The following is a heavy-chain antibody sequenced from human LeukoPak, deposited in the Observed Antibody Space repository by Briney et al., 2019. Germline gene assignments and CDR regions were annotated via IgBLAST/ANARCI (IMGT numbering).Heavy chain of an antibody. J-gene: IGHJ4*02. V-gene: IGHV4-34*01. CDR2: INHSGST. Sequence: SETLSLTCAVYGGSFSGYYWSWIRQPPGKGLEWIGEINHSGSTNYNPSLKSRVTISVDTSKNQFSLKLSSVTAADTAVYYCARACGYSYGYVNRYFDYWGQGTLVTVSS. CDR1: GGSFSGYY. CDR3: ARACGYSYGYVNRYFDY. D-gene: IGHD5-18*01.